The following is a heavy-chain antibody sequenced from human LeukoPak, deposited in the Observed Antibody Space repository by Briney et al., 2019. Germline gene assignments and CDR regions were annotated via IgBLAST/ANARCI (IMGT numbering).Heavy chain of an antibody. V-gene: IGHV4-59*01. J-gene: IGHJ6*02. D-gene: IGHD6-19*01. CDR1: GGSISSYY. CDR2: IYYSGST. Sequence: KTSEPLSLTCTVSGGSISSYYWSWIRQPPGKGLEWTGYIYYSGSTNYNPSLKSRVTISVDTSKNQFSLKLSSVTAADTAVYYCARERIAVAGWGDYYYYYGMDVWGQGTTVTVSS. CDR3: ARERIAVAGWGDYYYYYGMDV.